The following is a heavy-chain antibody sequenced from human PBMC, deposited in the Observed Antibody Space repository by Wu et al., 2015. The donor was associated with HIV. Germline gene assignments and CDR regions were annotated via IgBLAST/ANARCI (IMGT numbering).Heavy chain of an antibody. CDR3: ARDLFPHYYYYMDV. V-gene: IGHV1-69*12. J-gene: IGHJ6*03. CDR1: GGTFSSYG. CDR2: IIPMSGTA. Sequence: QVQLVQSGAEVKQPGSSVKVSCKTSGGTFSSYGISWVRQAPGQGLEWMGGIIPMSGTAVLSQKMQARVTITADESTNTAYMELSSLKSEDTAVYYCARDLFPHYYYYMDVWGKGTTVSVSS.